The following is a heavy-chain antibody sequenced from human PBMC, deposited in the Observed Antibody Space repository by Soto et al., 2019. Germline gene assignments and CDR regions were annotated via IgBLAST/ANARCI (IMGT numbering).Heavy chain of an antibody. CDR2: ISGSGGST. D-gene: IGHD5-18*01. CDR3: AKGYSYGLDY. Sequence: GGSLRLSCAASGFPFSTFWMNWVRQAPGKGLEWVSAISGSGGSTYYADSVKGRFTISRDNSKNTLYLQMNSLRAEDTAVYYCAKGYSYGLDYWGQGTLVTVSS. CDR1: GFPFSTFW. J-gene: IGHJ4*02. V-gene: IGHV3-23*01.